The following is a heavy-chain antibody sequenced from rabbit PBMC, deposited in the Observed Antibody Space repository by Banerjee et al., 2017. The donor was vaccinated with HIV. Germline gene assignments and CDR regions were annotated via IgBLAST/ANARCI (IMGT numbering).Heavy chain of an antibody. Sequence: QQQLEESGGGLVKPGGTLTLTCKASGFSFSSSYYMCWVRQAPGKGLEWIACMDAGSSGTTNYASWSKGRFTISKSSSTTVTLQMTSLTAADTATYFCSRDVVAGDGYALWGPGTLGTVS. V-gene: IGHV1S45*01. CDR1: GFSFSSSYY. J-gene: IGHJ4*01. CDR2: MDAGSSGTT. CDR3: SRDVVAGDGYAL. D-gene: IGHD6-1*01.